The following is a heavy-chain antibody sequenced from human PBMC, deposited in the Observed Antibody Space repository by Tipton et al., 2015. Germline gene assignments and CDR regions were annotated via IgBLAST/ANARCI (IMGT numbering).Heavy chain of an antibody. CDR2: VYRLGGT. CDR1: GDSLSGPYH. CDR3: ARGTPFHF. V-gene: IGHV4-38-2*02. Sequence: TLSLTCTVSGDSLSGPYHWAWIRQPPGKGLEYIGSVYRLGGTLYNPSLQSRLKISIDTSKNQFSLKMHSVPAADTAVYYCARGTPFHFWGRGTLVTVSS. D-gene: IGHD3-10*01. J-gene: IGHJ4*02.